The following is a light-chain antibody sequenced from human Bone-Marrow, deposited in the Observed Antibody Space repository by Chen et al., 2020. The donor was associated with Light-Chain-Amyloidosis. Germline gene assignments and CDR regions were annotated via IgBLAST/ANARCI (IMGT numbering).Light chain of an antibody. Sequence: SYELTQPPSVSVSPGQTARITCSGDDLPTKYAYWYQQKPGQARVLVIHRDTERPSGISERFSGFSSGTTATLTISGVQAEDEADYHCQSADSSGTYEVIFGGGTKLTVL. CDR3: QSADSSGTYEVI. CDR2: RDT. V-gene: IGLV3-25*03. CDR1: DLPTKY. J-gene: IGLJ2*01.